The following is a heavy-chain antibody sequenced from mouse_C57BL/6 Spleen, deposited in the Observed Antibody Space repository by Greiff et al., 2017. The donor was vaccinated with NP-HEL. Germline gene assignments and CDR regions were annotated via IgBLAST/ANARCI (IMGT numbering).Heavy chain of an antibody. D-gene: IGHD1-1*01. V-gene: IGHV1-80*01. CDR3: ASGYGSSLYYFDY. CDR2: IYPGDGDT. J-gene: IGHJ2*01. CDR1: GYAFSSYW. Sequence: QVQLQQSGAELVKPGASVKISCKASGYAFSSYWMNWVKQRPGKGLEWIGQIYPGDGDTNYNGKFKGKATLTADKSSSTAYMQLSSLTSEDSAVYFFASGYGSSLYYFDYWGQGTTLTVSS.